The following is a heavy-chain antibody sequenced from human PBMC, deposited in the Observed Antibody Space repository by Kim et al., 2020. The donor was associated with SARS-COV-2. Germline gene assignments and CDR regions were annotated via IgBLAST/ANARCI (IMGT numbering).Heavy chain of an antibody. D-gene: IGHD4-17*01. CDR3: ARPGEGAFDI. CDR2: ISRSGSST. Sequence: GGSLRLSCAASGFIFRDYYMAWIRQTPGQWLEWVAWISRSGSSTDYIDSVKGRFTVSRDNANSSLHLQLNSLRVGDSAIYYCARPGEGAFDIWGQGTLVTVSS. V-gene: IGHV3-11*06. J-gene: IGHJ3*02. CDR1: GFIFRDYY.